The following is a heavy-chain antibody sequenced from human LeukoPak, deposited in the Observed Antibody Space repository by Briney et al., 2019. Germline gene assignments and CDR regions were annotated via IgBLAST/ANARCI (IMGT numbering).Heavy chain of an antibody. D-gene: IGHD6-6*01. CDR1: GFSLSTSGEG. CDR2: IYWDDDK. CDR3: AHRRGAARPQYYFDY. Sequence: SGPTLVKPTQTLTLTCTFSGFSLSTSGEGVGWIRQPPGKALEWLALIYWDDDKRYSPSLKSRLTITKDTSKNQVVLTMTNMDPVDTATYYCAHRRGAARPQYYFDYWGQGTLVTVSS. J-gene: IGHJ4*02. V-gene: IGHV2-5*02.